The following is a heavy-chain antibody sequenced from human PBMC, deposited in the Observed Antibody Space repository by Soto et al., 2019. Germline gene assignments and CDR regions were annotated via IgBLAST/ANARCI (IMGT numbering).Heavy chain of an antibody. D-gene: IGHD1-20*01. V-gene: IGHV4-59*01. CDR1: GGSISSDY. CDR2: IYYNENT. J-gene: IGHJ6*02. CDR3: ARHRYNLTSNYYYGMDV. Sequence: QVQLQESGPGLVKPSETLSLTCTVSGGSISSDYWSWSRQPPGKGLEWIGYIYYNENTNYNPSLKSRVTISVDTSKNQFSPNLSTVTAADTAVYYCARHRYNLTSNYYYGMDVWGQGARVTVSS.